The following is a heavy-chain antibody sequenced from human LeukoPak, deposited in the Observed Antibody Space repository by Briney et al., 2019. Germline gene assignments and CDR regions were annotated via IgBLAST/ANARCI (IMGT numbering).Heavy chain of an antibody. CDR1: GITFSNAW. CDR3: TTVRVEMATILYFDY. V-gene: IGHV3-15*01. CDR2: IKSKTDGGTT. J-gene: IGHJ4*02. Sequence: GGSLRLSCAASGITFSNAWMSWVRQAPGKGLEWVGRIKSKTDGGTTDYAAPVKGRFTISRDDSKNTLYLQMNSLKTEDTAVYYCTTVRVEMATILYFDYWGQGTLVTVSS. D-gene: IGHD5-24*01.